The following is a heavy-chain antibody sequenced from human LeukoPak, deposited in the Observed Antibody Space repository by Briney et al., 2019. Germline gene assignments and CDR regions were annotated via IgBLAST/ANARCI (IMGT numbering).Heavy chain of an antibody. D-gene: IGHD3-22*01. J-gene: IGHJ5*02. Sequence: SETLSLTCTVSGDSIRSYYWSWIRQPAGKGLEWIGRIYTSGSTNYNPSLKSRVTMSVDTSKNQFSLKLSSVTAADTAVYYCARDRPSRYYYDSSGYWWFDPWGQGTLVTVSS. CDR3: ARDRPSRYYYDSSGYWWFDP. CDR1: GDSIRSYY. V-gene: IGHV4-4*07. CDR2: IYTSGST.